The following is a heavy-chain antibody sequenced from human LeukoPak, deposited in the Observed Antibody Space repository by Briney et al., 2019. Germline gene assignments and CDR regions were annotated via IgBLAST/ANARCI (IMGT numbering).Heavy chain of an antibody. J-gene: IGHJ4*02. CDR2: INSDGSST. Sequence: GGSLRLSCAASGFTFSSSWIHWVRQPPGKGLVWVSRINSDGSSTSYADSVKGRFTISRDNAKSTLYLQMNSLRAEDTAVYYXXXXXXGXXXXXNYWGXXTXVTVSS. CDR3: XXXXXGXXXXXNY. V-gene: IGHV3-74*01. CDR1: GFTFSSSW.